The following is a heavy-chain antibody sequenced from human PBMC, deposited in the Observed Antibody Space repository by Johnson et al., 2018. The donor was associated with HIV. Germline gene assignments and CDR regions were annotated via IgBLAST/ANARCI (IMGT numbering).Heavy chain of an antibody. J-gene: IGHJ3*02. CDR2: ISYDGSNK. D-gene: IGHD1-1*01. V-gene: IGHV3-30-3*01. CDR1: GFTFSSYA. Sequence: QVKLVESGGGVVQPGRSLRLSCVASGFTFSSYAMHWVRQAPGKGLEWVALISYDGSNKYYADSVKGRFTISRDNSKNTLYLQMNSLKTEDTAVYYCTTGQLERRSPNDAFDIWGQGTMVTVSS. CDR3: TTGQLERRSPNDAFDI.